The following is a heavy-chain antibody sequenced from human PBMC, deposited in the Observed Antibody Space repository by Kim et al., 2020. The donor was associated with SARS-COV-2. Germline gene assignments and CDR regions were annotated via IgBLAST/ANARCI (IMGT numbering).Heavy chain of an antibody. CDR2: KANTGDT. V-gene: IGHV1-2*02. J-gene: IGHJ4*02. CDR3: TREDY. Sequence: KANTGDTTYAQKFQGRVTVTRDTSISTAYMELSRLTSDATAIYYCTREDYWGQGTLVTVSS.